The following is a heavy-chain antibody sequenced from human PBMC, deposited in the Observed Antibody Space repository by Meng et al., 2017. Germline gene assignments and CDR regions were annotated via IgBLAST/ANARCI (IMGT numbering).Heavy chain of an antibody. CDR2: ISAYNGNT. Sequence: QVQLVQSGAEVKKPGASVKVSCKASGYTFTSYGISWVRQAPGQGLEWMGWISAYNGNTNYAQKFQGRVTITADKSTSTAYMELSSLRSEDTAVYYCARSKDGYNYWYFDLWGRGTLVTVSS. V-gene: IGHV1-18*01. CDR3: ARSKDGYNYWYFDL. J-gene: IGHJ2*01. CDR1: GYTFTSYG. D-gene: IGHD5-24*01.